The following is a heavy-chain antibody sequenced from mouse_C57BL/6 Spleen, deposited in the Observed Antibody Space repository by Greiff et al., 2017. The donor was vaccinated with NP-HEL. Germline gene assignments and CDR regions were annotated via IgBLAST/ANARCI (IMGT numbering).Heavy chain of an antibody. CDR1: GYTFTDYN. Sequence: VQLQQSGPELVKPGASVKIPCKASGYTFTDYNMGWVKQSHGKSLEWIGDINPTNGGTIYNQKFKGKATLTVDKSSSTAYMELRSLTFEDTAVYYCARRVSLSPYCDYWGQGTTLTVSS. CDR3: ARRVSLSPYCDY. J-gene: IGHJ2*01. CDR2: INPTNGGT. V-gene: IGHV1-18*01.